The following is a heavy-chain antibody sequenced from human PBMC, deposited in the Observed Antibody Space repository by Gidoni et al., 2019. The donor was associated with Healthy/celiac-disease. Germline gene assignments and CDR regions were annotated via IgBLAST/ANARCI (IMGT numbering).Heavy chain of an antibody. CDR3: ARDHRGGYDNLYSSYGMDV. J-gene: IGHJ6*02. CDR2: ISSRSSYI. D-gene: IGHD5-12*01. V-gene: IGHV3-21*01. CDR1: ACTFSRYR. Sequence: EVQLVESGGGLVKPGGSLRLSAAASACTFSRYRLNCVRQAPGKGLEWVSSISSRSSYIYYADSVKGRFTISRDNAKHSLYLQMNSLRAEDTAVYYCARDHRGGYDNLYSSYGMDVWGQGTTVTVSS.